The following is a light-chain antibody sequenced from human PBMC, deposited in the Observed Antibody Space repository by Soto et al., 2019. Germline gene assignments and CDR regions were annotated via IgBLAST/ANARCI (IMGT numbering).Light chain of an antibody. CDR3: QQGYNTPYT. CDR1: QTISTY. V-gene: IGKV1-39*01. Sequence: DIQMTQSPSSLSASVGDRVTITCRASQTISTYLNWYQQKPGKAPKLLVYAASSLQSGVPSRFSGSGSGTDFTLTVSSLQPEDFATYYCQQGYNTPYTFGPGTK. CDR2: AAS. J-gene: IGKJ2*01.